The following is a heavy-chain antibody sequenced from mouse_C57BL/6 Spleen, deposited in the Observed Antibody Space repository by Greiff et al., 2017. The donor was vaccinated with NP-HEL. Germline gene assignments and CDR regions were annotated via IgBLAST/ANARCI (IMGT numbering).Heavy chain of an antibody. D-gene: IGHD1-1*01. CDR3: ARGVSYGRHYFDY. J-gene: IGHJ2*01. V-gene: IGHV1-26*01. CDR2: INPNNGGT. Sequence: VQLKQSGPELVKPGASVKISCKASGYTFTDYYMNWVKQSHGKSLEWIGDINPNNGGTSYNQKFKGKATLTVDKSSSTAYMELRSLTSEDSAVYYCARGVSYGRHYFDYWGQGTTLTVSS. CDR1: GYTFTDYY.